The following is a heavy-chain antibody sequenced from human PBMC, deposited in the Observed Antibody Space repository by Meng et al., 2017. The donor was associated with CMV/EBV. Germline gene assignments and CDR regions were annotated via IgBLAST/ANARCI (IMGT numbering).Heavy chain of an antibody. V-gene: IGHV1-69*10. CDR1: GGTFSSYA. Sequence: SVKVSCKASGGTFSSYAISWVRQAPGQGLEWMGGIIPILGIANYAQKFQGRVTITADKSTSTAYMELSSLRSEDTAVYYCARGIVVPGRHYYYGMDVWGQGTTVTVSS. J-gene: IGHJ6*02. D-gene: IGHD2-2*01. CDR3: ARGIVVPGRHYYYGMDV. CDR2: IIPILGIA.